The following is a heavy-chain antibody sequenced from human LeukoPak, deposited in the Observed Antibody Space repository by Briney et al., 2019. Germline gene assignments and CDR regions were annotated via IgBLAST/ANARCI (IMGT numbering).Heavy chain of an antibody. CDR1: GFTFNNAW. CDR3: ATEYYGAYNF. D-gene: IGHD4-17*01. CDR2: IKSKSDGGTT. Sequence: GGSLRLSCSASGFTFNNAWMSWDRQAPGKGLEWVGRIKSKSDGGTTDYAAPVKGRFTISRDDSKNTLYLQMNSLKTEDTAVYFCATEYYGAYNFWGQGTLVTVSS. J-gene: IGHJ4*02. V-gene: IGHV3-15*01.